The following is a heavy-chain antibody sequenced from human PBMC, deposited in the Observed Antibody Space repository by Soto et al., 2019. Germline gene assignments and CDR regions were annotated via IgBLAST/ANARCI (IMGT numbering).Heavy chain of an antibody. V-gene: IGHV3-23*01. J-gene: IGHJ4*02. CDR3: AKKGYYDTSGYPIRYFDY. D-gene: IGHD3-22*01. CDR1: GFTFNNYA. Sequence: GGSLRLSCTASGFTFNNYALSWVRQAPGKGLEWVSGISGSGANTYYADSVKGRFTISRDNSKNTLYLQMNSLRAEDTAVYYCAKKGYYDTSGYPIRYFDYWGQGTLVTVSS. CDR2: ISGSGANT.